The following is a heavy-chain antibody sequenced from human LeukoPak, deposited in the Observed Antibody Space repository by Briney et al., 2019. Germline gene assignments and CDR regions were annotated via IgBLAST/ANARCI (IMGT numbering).Heavy chain of an antibody. D-gene: IGHD5-18*01. Sequence: GGSLRLSCAASGFTFSDYYMSWIRQAPGKGLEWVSYISSSSSYTNYADSVKGRFTISRDNAKNSLYLQMNSLRAEDTAVYYCAREIEEGHTAMVTSYFDYWGQGTLVTVSS. CDR2: ISSSSSYT. CDR3: AREIEEGHTAMVTSYFDY. CDR1: GFTFSDYY. V-gene: IGHV3-11*06. J-gene: IGHJ4*02.